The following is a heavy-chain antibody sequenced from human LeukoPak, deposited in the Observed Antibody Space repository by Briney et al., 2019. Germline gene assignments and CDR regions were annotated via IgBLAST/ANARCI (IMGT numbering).Heavy chain of an antibody. CDR2: ISGSGGST. Sequence: PGGSLRLSCAASGITFSSYAMSWVRQAPGKGLEWVSGISGSGGSTYYADSVKGRFTISRDNPKNTLYLQMNSLRAEDTAVYYCAKWGIVVVPAASVWGQGTTVTVSS. CDR1: GITFSSYA. D-gene: IGHD2-2*01. V-gene: IGHV3-23*01. J-gene: IGHJ6*02. CDR3: AKWGIVVVPAASV.